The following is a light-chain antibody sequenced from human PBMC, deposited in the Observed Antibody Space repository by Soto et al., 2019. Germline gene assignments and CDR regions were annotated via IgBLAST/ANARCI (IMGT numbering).Light chain of an antibody. V-gene: IGKV1-6*01. CDR3: LQDYNYPWT. Sequence: AIQMTQYPSSLSASVGDRVTITCRASQGIRNDLGWYQQKPGKAPKLLIYAASSLQSGVPSRFSGSGSGTDFTLTVSSLQPEDFATYYCLQDYNYPWTFGQGTKVDIK. CDR1: QGIRND. CDR2: AAS. J-gene: IGKJ1*01.